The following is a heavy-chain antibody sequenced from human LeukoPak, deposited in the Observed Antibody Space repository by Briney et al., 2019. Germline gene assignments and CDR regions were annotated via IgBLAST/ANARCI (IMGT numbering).Heavy chain of an antibody. CDR2: IYYSGDT. Sequence: SETLSLTCIVSGDSISPYYWNWLRQPPGKGLEWIGYIYYSGDTNYNPSLKSRVTVSVDTSKNQFSLKLSSVTAADTAVYYCARSQQLVRTFDSWGQGTLVTVSS. D-gene: IGHD6-13*01. V-gene: IGHV4-59*01. CDR1: GDSISPYY. J-gene: IGHJ4*02. CDR3: ARSQQLVRTFDS.